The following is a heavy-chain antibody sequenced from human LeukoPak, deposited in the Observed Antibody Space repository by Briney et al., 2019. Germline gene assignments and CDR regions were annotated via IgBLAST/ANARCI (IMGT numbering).Heavy chain of an antibody. CDR3: ARGYNSAFDY. CDR2: ITTSGTTT. D-gene: IGHD6-19*01. J-gene: IGHJ4*02. Sequence: KPGGSLRLSCAASGFIFSDYYMSWIRQAPGKGLEWVSYITTSGTTTYYADSVKGRFTISRDNSKNTLYLQMNSLRVEDTAVYYCARGYNSAFDYWGQGTLVTASS. CDR1: GFIFSDYY. V-gene: IGHV3-11*04.